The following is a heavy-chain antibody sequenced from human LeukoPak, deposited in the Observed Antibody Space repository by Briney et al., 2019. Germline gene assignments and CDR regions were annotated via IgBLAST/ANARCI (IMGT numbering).Heavy chain of an antibody. D-gene: IGHD2-15*01. CDR2: INPSGGTT. V-gene: IGHV1-46*01. Sequence: ASVKVSFKASGYTFTTYYIHWVRQAPGQGLEWMGIINPSGGTTSYTQKFQGRVTMTRDMSTSTVYMELTSLRSEDTAVYYCARGGSGTWFCHDYWGQGTLVTVSS. CDR3: ARGGSGTWFCHDY. CDR1: GYTFTTYY. J-gene: IGHJ4*02.